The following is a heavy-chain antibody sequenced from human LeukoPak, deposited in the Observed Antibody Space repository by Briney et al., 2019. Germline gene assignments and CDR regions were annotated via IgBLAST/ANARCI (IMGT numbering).Heavy chain of an antibody. CDR1: GYTFTGYY. V-gene: IGHV1-2*02. CDR2: INPNSGGT. J-gene: IGHJ3*02. CDR3: ARDALLAAAAPDAFDI. Sequence: ASVKVSCKASGYTFTGYYMHWVRQAPGQGLEWMRWINPNSGGTNYAQKFQGRVTMTRDTSISTAYMELSRLRSDDTAVYYCARDALLAAAAPDAFDIWGQGTMVTVSS. D-gene: IGHD6-13*01.